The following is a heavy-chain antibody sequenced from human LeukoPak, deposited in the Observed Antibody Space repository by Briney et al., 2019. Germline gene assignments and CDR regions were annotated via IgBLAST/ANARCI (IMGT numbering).Heavy chain of an antibody. V-gene: IGHV1-46*01. CDR3: ARDQIAARPEGWFDP. CDR2: INPSGGST. D-gene: IGHD6-6*01. J-gene: IGHJ5*02. CDR1: GYTFTSYY. Sequence: GASVKVSCKASGYTFTSYYMHWVRQAPGQGLEWMGIINPSGGSTSYAQKFQGRVTMTRDTSISTAYMELSRLRSDDTAVYYCARDQIAARPEGWFDPWGQGTLVTVSS.